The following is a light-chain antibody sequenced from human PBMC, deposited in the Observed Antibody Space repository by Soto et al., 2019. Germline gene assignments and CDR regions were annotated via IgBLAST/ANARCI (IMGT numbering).Light chain of an antibody. Sequence: QSALTQPASVSGSPGQSITISCTGTSSDVGGYNYVSWYQQHPGKAPKLMIYDVSNRPSGVSNRFSGSKSGNTASLTISGLQAEDAADYYCSSYTSSSTLYVFGTGTKVTV. CDR1: SSDVGGYNY. CDR2: DVS. J-gene: IGLJ1*01. CDR3: SSYTSSSTLYV. V-gene: IGLV2-14*01.